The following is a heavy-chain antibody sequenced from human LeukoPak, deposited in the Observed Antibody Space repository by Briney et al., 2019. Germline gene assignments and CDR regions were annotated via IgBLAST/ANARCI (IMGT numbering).Heavy chain of an antibody. D-gene: IGHD6-6*01. Sequence: PSQTLSLTCTVSGGSISSGGYYWSWIRQPPGKGLEWIGYIYHSGSTYYNPSLKSRVTISVDRSKNQFSLKLSSVTAADTAVYYCARNFRQLPPGGFDYWGQGTLVTVSS. CDR1: GGSISSGGYY. J-gene: IGHJ4*02. CDR3: ARNFRQLPPGGFDY. CDR2: IYHSGST. V-gene: IGHV4-30-2*01.